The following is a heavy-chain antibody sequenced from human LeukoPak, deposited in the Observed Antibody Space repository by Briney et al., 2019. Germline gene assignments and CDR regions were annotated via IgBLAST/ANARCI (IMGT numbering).Heavy chain of an antibody. V-gene: IGHV4-61*10. D-gene: IGHD3-10*01. CDR3: ARDSPYYYGSGSATYYMDV. CDR1: NGSISSDTYF. Sequence: SETLSLTCTVSNGSISSDTYFWSWIRQPAGKGLEWIGRMSSSGISTYSPSLKSRVTISIDTSKNQFSLKLSSVTAADTAVYYCARDSPYYYGSGSATYYMDVWGKGTTVTISS. J-gene: IGHJ6*03. CDR2: MSSSGIS.